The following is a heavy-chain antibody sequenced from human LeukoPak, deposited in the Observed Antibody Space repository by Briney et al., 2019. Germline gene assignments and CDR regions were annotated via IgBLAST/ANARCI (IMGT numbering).Heavy chain of an antibody. Sequence: GRSLRLSCAASGFTFSSYAMHWVRQAPGKGLEWGAVISYDGSNKYYADSVKGRFTISRDNSKNTLYLQMNSLRAEDTAVYYCARGLGLRYCSSTSCFGVPDAFDIWGQGTMVTVSS. CDR1: GFTFSSYA. CDR2: ISYDGSNK. V-gene: IGHV3-30*01. J-gene: IGHJ3*02. CDR3: ARGLGLRYCSSTSCFGVPDAFDI. D-gene: IGHD2-2*01.